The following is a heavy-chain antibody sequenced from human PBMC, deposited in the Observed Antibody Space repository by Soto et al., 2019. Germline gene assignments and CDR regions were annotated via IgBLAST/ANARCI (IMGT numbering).Heavy chain of an antibody. J-gene: IGHJ4*02. D-gene: IGHD2-2*01. CDR3: ARNWNLALVPAAYFGS. Sequence: SETLSLTCTVSNFSVLTSIYYWAWIRQPPGKGLEWVGTVYYTGTTYYNPSLQSRVTISIDTSKNQFSLNLNSVTAADTAVYYCARNWNLALVPAAYFGSWGQGTLVTVSS. V-gene: IGHV4-39*01. CDR2: VYYTGTT. CDR1: NFSVLTSIYY.